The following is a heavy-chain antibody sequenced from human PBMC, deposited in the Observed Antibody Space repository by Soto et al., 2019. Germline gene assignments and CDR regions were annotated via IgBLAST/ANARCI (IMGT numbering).Heavy chain of an antibody. D-gene: IGHD6-13*01. CDR3: AKGTAALSYYYYGMDV. CDR2: ISGSGGST. Sequence: GGSLRLSCAASGFTFSSYAMSWVRQAPGKGLEWVSAISGSGGSTYYADSVKGRFTICRDNSKNTLYLQMNSLRAEDTAVYYCAKGTAALSYYYYGMDVWGQGTTVTVSS. V-gene: IGHV3-23*01. CDR1: GFTFSSYA. J-gene: IGHJ6*02.